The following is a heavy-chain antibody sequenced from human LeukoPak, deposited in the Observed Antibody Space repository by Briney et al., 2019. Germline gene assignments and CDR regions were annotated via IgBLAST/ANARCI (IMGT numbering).Heavy chain of an antibody. V-gene: IGHV3-30-3*01. CDR3: ARFAAGGSYYYYMDV. CDR2: ISYDGSNK. J-gene: IGHJ6*03. Sequence: GGSLRLSCAASGFTFSSYAMHWVRQAPGKGLEWVAVISYDGSNKYYADSVKGRFTISRDNSKNTLYLQMNSLRADDTAVYYCARFAAGGSYYYYMDVWGKGTTVTVSS. D-gene: IGHD6-25*01. CDR1: GFTFSSYA.